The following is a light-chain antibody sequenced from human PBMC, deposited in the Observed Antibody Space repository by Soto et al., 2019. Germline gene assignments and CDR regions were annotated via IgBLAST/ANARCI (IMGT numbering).Light chain of an antibody. CDR3: QQYCSSGT. V-gene: IGKV3-20*01. Sequence: EIVLTQSPGTLSLSPGERATLSCRSSQSVSNNYLAWYQQKPGQAPRLLIYGESNRATGIPDRFSGSRSGTDFTLTIRRLEPEDFAVYYCQQYCSSGTFGQGTKVEIK. CDR1: QSVSNNY. J-gene: IGKJ1*01. CDR2: GES.